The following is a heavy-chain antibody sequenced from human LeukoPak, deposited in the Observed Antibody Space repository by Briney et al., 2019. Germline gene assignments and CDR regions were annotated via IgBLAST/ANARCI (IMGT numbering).Heavy chain of an antibody. CDR3: AVEYCSGGSCYWDY. D-gene: IGHD2-15*01. Sequence: ASVKVSCKASGCTFTGYYMHWVRQAPGQGLEGMGWINPNSGGTNYAQKFQGRVTMTRDTSISTAYMELSRLRSDDTAVYYCAVEYCSGGSCYWDYWGQGTLVTVSS. V-gene: IGHV1-2*02. J-gene: IGHJ4*02. CDR1: GCTFTGYY. CDR2: INPNSGGT.